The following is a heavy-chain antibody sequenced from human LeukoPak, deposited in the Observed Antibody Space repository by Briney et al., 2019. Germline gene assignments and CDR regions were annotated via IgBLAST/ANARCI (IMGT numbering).Heavy chain of an antibody. CDR1: GFSISSGYY. D-gene: IGHD4-17*01. CDR3: AGYGDYVSY. V-gene: IGHV4-38-2*02. Sequence: ASETLSLTCTVSGFSISSGYYWGWIRQPPGKGLEWIGTIYHSGSTYYNPSLKSRVTISVDTSKNQFPLNLISVTAADTAVYYCAGYGDYVSYWGQGTLVTVSS. CDR2: IYHSGST. J-gene: IGHJ4*02.